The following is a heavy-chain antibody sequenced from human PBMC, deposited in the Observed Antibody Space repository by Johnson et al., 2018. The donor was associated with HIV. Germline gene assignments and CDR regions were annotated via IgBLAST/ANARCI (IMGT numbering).Heavy chain of an antibody. D-gene: IGHD1-26*01. CDR1: GFTFSRFG. V-gene: IGHV3-30*02. J-gene: IGHJ3*02. Sequence: QVQLVESGGGVVQPGGSLRLSCVASGFTFSRFGMHWVRQAPGKGLEWVAFIRYDGSDKYYADSVKGRFTISRDNSKNTLYLQMNSLRAEDTAVYYCARLEELLRAFDIWGQGTMVTVSS. CDR2: IRYDGSDK. CDR3: ARLEELLRAFDI.